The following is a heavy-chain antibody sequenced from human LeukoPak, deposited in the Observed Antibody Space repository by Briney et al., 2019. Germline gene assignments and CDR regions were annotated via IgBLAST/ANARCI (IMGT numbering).Heavy chain of an antibody. Sequence: GGSLRLSCAASGFTVSNNHMTWVRQAPGKGLEWVSVVYTAGSTYYADSGKGRFTISRDNSKNTVYLQMNSLRVGDTAVYYCARGYSSNWNYFDYWGQGILVTVSS. CDR2: VYTAGST. D-gene: IGHD6-13*01. V-gene: IGHV3-53*01. CDR3: ARGYSSNWNYFDY. CDR1: GFTVSNNH. J-gene: IGHJ4*02.